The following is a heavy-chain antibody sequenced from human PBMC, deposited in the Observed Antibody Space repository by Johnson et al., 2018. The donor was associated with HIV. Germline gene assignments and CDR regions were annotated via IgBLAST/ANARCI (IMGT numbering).Heavy chain of an antibody. CDR3: ASKAAGTMHAFDI. V-gene: IGHV3-33*01. CDR2: VWSDGNNR. Sequence: QEKLVESGGGVVQPGRSLRLSCAASGFTFSDYGIHWVRQAPGKGLEWVAVVWSDGNNRYYADSVKGRFTISRDNSKNTLYLQMNSLRAEDTAVYYCASKAAGTMHAFDIWGQGTMVTVSS. D-gene: IGHD6-13*01. CDR1: GFTFSDYG. J-gene: IGHJ3*02.